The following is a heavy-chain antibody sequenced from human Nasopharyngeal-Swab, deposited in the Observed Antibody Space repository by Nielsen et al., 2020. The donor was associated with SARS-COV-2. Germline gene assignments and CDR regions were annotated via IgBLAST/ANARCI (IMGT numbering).Heavy chain of an antibody. D-gene: IGHD2-15*01. J-gene: IGHJ5*02. Sequence: WIRQPPGKGLEWVSGISWNSGSIGYADSVKGRFTISRDNAKNSLYLQMNSLRAEDTALYYCAKGGYCSGGSCDNWFDPWGQGTLVTSPQ. V-gene: IGHV3-9*01. CDR3: AKGGYCSGGSCDNWFDP. CDR2: ISWNSGSI.